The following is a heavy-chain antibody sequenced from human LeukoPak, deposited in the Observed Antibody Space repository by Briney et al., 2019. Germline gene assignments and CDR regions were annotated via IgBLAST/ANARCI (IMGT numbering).Heavy chain of an antibody. CDR3: ASLIMTTVTTQPSDDAFDI. CDR2: ISYDGSNK. CDR1: GFTFSSYG. Sequence: GGSLRLSCAASGFTFSSYGMHWVRQAPGEGLEWVAVISYDGSNKYYADSVKGRFTISRDNSKNTLYLQMNSLRAEDTAVYYCASLIMTTVTTQPSDDAFDIWGQGTMVTVSS. D-gene: IGHD4-17*01. V-gene: IGHV3-30*03. J-gene: IGHJ3*02.